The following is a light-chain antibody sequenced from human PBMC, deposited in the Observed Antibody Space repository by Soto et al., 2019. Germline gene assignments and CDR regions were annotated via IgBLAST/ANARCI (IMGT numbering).Light chain of an antibody. J-gene: IGKJ5*01. V-gene: IGKV3-15*01. CDR1: QTVSSN. Sequence: EIVMTQSPATVSVSPVERATLSCSSSQTVSSNYLAWCQQRPGQSPRLLIYDVSIRATGVPARFSGTGSETDFTLTISGLQSEDSAVYFCQQYNNWPFSFGQGTQLEIK. CDR3: QQYNNWPFS. CDR2: DVS.